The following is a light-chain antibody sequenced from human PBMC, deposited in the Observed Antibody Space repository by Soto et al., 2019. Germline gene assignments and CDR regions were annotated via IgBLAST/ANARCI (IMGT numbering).Light chain of an antibody. J-gene: IGKJ4*02. CDR2: WAS. Sequence: TQTPDSLAVSMSERATSKCKSTHSVFDGLSTGPFLGWCHQKPGQPPRVAIYWASNRESGVPDRFSGSGSGTDFTLTISSLEPEDLALYYCQQYCSSPCTFGGGTKVDIK. CDR3: QQYCSSPCT. CDR1: HSVFDGLSTGPF. V-gene: IGKV4-1*01.